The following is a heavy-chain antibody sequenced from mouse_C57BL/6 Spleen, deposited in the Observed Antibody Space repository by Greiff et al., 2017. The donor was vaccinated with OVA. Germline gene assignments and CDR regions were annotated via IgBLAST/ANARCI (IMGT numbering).Heavy chain of an antibody. J-gene: IGHJ4*01. CDR2: INPNNGGT. Sequence: EVQLQQSGPELVKPGASVKISCKASGYTFTDYYMNWVKQSHGKSLEWIGAINPNNGGTSYNQKFKGKATLTVDKSSSTAYMELRSLTSEDSAVYYCAREVLGYYYAMDYWGQGTSVTVSS. D-gene: IGHD4-1*01. CDR3: AREVLGYYYAMDY. CDR1: GYTFTDYY. V-gene: IGHV1-26*01.